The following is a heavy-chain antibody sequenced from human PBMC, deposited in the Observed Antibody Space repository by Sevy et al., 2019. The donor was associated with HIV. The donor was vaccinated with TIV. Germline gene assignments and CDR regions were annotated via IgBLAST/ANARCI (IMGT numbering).Heavy chain of an antibody. Sequence: GGSLRLSCAASGFTSSSYWMNWVRQAPGRGLEWVANIKQDGSEKYYVDSVKGRFTISRDNAKNSLYLQMNSLRAEDTAVYYCAREVEMATTYFDYWGQGTLVTVSS. J-gene: IGHJ4*02. CDR3: AREVEMATTYFDY. V-gene: IGHV3-7*01. D-gene: IGHD1-1*01. CDR1: GFTSSSYW. CDR2: IKQDGSEK.